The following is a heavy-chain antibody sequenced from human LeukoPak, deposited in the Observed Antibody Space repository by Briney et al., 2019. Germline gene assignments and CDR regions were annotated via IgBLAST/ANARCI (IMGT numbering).Heavy chain of an antibody. CDR2: IYSGGTT. CDR3: AKDLLRWSFDY. D-gene: IGHD4-23*01. Sequence: GGSLRLSCAASGFTVSSSYMSWVRQAPGKGLEWVSVIYSGGTTSYADSVKGGFTISRDKSKNTLYLQMNSLRADDTAVYYWAKDLLRWSFDYWGQGTLVTVSS. J-gene: IGHJ4*02. V-gene: IGHV3-53*01. CDR1: GFTVSSSY.